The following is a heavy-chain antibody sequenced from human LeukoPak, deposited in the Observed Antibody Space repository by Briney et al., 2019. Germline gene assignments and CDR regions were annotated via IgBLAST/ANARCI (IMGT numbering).Heavy chain of an antibody. CDR2: INHSGST. CDR1: GGSFSGYY. Sequence: SETLSLTCAVYGGSFSGYYWSWIRQPPGKGLEWIGEINHSGSTNYNPSLKSRVTISVDTSKNQFSLKLSSVTAADTAVYYCARGNGIRIVGATRNAFDIWGQGTMVTVSS. J-gene: IGHJ3*02. CDR3: ARGNGIRIVGATRNAFDI. V-gene: IGHV4-34*01. D-gene: IGHD1-26*01.